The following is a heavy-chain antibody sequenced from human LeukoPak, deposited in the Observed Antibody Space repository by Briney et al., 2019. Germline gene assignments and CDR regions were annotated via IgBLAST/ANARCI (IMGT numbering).Heavy chain of an antibody. V-gene: IGHV1-69*13. CDR1: GGTFSSYA. D-gene: IGHD3-16*01. Sequence: ASVKVSCKASGGTFSSYAISWVRQAPGQGLEWMGGIIPIFGTANYAQKFQGRVTITADESTSTAYMEVRSLRSDDTAVYYCARVQGRYYYYMDVWGKGTTVTISS. CDR3: ARVQGRYYYYMDV. J-gene: IGHJ6*04. CDR2: IIPIFGTA.